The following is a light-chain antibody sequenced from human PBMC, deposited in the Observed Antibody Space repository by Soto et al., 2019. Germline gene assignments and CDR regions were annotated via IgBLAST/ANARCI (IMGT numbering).Light chain of an antibody. J-gene: IGLJ2*01. CDR3: SSYTSSSTL. CDR1: SSDVGGYNY. Sequence: QSALTQPASVSGSPGQSITISCTGTSSDVGGYNYVSWYQQHPGKAPKLMIYDVSNRPSGVSNRFSGSKSGNTASLTISGLPAADEADYYCSSYTSSSTLFGGGTKLTVL. V-gene: IGLV2-14*03. CDR2: DVS.